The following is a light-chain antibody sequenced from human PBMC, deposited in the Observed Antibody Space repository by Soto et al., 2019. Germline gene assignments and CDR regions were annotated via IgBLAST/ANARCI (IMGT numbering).Light chain of an antibody. J-gene: IGLJ2*01. Sequence: QSVLTQPPSVSAAPGQKVTISCSGSSSNIGKNYISWYQQLPGTAPKLLIYDNNKRPSGTPDRFSGSKSGTSATLDIAGLQTGDEADYYCGTWDSSLSAGVFGGGTKLTVL. CDR3: GTWDSSLSAGV. CDR1: SSNIGKNY. V-gene: IGLV1-51*01. CDR2: DNN.